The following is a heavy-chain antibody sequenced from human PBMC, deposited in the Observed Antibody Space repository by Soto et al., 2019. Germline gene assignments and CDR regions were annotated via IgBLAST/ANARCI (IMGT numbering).Heavy chain of an antibody. Sequence: QVQLVQSGAEVKKPGASVKVSCKASGYTFTSYAMHWVRQAPGQRLEWMGWINAGNGNTKYSQKFQGRVTITRDTCASTAYMELSSLRSEDTAVYYCARASKHWGVYYFDYWGQGTLVTVSS. D-gene: IGHD7-27*01. CDR3: ARASKHWGVYYFDY. V-gene: IGHV1-3*01. CDR1: GYTFTSYA. CDR2: INAGNGNT. J-gene: IGHJ4*02.